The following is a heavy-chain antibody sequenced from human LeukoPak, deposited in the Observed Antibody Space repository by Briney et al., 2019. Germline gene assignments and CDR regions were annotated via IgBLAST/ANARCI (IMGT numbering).Heavy chain of an antibody. J-gene: IGHJ1*01. Sequence: GGSLRLSCAASGFTFSDYAMSWVRQAPGRGLEWVSTIRGSAESTYYADSVKGRFIVSRDNSKNTLHLQMSSLRAGDTAVYYCAKAAARDYFEHWGQGTLVTVSS. V-gene: IGHV3-23*01. CDR3: AKAAARDYFEH. CDR1: GFTFSDYA. CDR2: IRGSAEST. D-gene: IGHD2-15*01.